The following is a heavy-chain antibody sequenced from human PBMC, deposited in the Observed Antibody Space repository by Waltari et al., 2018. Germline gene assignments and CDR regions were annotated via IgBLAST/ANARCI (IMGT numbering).Heavy chain of an antibody. CDR2: IRSKSNSYAT. J-gene: IGHJ6*02. V-gene: IGHV3-73*01. CDR1: GFTFSDSA. Sequence: VQLVESGGGLVQPGGSLKLSCAASGFTFSDSAMHWVRQASGKGLEWVGRIRSKSNSYATAYGASVKGRFTISRDDSKNMAYLQMNSLRTEDTAVYGMDVWGQGTTVTVSS. CDR3: DV.